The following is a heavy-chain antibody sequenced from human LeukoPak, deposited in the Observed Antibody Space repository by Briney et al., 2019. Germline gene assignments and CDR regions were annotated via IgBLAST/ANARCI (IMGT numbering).Heavy chain of an antibody. D-gene: IGHD1-26*01. CDR2: INPNSGGT. Sequence: ASVKVSCKASGYTFTGYYMHWVRQAPGQGLEWMGWINPNSGGTNYAQKFQGRVTITTDESTSTAYMELSSLRSEDTAVYYCARTLHSGSKRADLDYWGQGTLVTVSS. CDR1: GYTFTGYY. V-gene: IGHV1-2*02. J-gene: IGHJ4*02. CDR3: ARTLHSGSKRADLDY.